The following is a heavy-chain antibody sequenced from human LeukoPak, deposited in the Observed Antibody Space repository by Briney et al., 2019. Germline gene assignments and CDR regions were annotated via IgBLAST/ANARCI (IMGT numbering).Heavy chain of an antibody. Sequence: GGSLRLSCVASGFTFSDYYMSWIRQAPGKGLEWVSYISSINSYTHYADSVKGRFTLSRDNAKSSLYLQMNRLRAEDTAVYYCARMLLRDYGDYYFDYWGQGTLVTVSS. J-gene: IGHJ4*02. CDR3: ARMLLRDYGDYYFDY. D-gene: IGHD4-17*01. V-gene: IGHV3-11*06. CDR2: ISSINSYT. CDR1: GFTFSDYY.